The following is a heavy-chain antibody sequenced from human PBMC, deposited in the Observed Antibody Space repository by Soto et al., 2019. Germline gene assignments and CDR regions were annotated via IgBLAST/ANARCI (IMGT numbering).Heavy chain of an antibody. V-gene: IGHV3-53*01. CDR2: IYSGGNS. CDR1: GFTVSSSH. J-gene: IGHJ4*02. Sequence: GGSLRLSCTTSGFTVSSSHMSWVRQAPGKGLDWVSVIYSGGNSYYAVSVQGRFTISRDNSKNTVYLQMNSLRVEDTAIYYCARNVVDRGVEWWGQGTQVTVSS. D-gene: IGHD3-3*01. CDR3: ARNVVDRGVEW.